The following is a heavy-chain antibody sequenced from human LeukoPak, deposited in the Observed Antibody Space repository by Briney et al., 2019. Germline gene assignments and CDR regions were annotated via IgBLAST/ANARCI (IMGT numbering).Heavy chain of an antibody. CDR3: ARHISGSYLDY. CDR2: IWYDGSNK. Sequence: GRSLRLSCAASGFTFSSYSMHWVRQAPGKGLEWVALIWYDGSNKYYADSVKGRFTISRDSSKNTLYLQMNSLRAEDTAVYYCARHISGSYLDYWGQGTLVTVSS. V-gene: IGHV3-33*01. D-gene: IGHD3-16*02. J-gene: IGHJ4*02. CDR1: GFTFSSYS.